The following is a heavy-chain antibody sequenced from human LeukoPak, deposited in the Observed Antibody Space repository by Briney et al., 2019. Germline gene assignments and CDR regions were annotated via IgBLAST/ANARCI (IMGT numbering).Heavy chain of an antibody. CDR3: ARGVGATISYYHYFIDV. CDR2: MNPNTGNT. CDR1: GYTFTSYD. D-gene: IGHD1-26*01. J-gene: IGHJ6*03. Sequence: ASVKVSCKASGYTFTSYDINWVRQASGQGLEWMGWMNPNTGNTGYAQKFQGRVTITRNTSISTVYMELSSLRSEDTAVYYCARGVGATISYYHYFIDVWGKGTTVTVSS. V-gene: IGHV1-8*03.